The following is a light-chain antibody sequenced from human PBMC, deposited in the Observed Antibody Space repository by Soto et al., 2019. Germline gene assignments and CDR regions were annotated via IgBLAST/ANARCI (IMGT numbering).Light chain of an antibody. CDR2: GAS. Sequence: RVMMQSPATLSVSPGEGVTLSCMASQSVRTHLAWYQQKPCQPPRLLIHGASTRATGIPARLSGSGFGTEFTLTISSLQSEDFAVYYCQQYKNWPLFGQGTRLEIK. CDR3: QQYKNWPL. V-gene: IGKV3-15*01. J-gene: IGKJ5*01. CDR1: QSVRTH.